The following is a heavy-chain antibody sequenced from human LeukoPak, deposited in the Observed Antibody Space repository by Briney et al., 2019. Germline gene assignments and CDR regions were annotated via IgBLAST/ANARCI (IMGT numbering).Heavy chain of an antibody. CDR2: ISSNGGST. J-gene: IGHJ4*02. CDR1: GFTFSSYA. Sequence: GGSLRLSCAASGFTFSSYAMHWVRQAPGKGLEYVSAISSNGGSTYYANSVKGRFTISRDNYKNTLYLQMGSLRAEDMPVYYCARAFAAIAVAGTGDYWGQGTLVTVSS. D-gene: IGHD6-19*01. CDR3: ARAFAAIAVAGTGDY. V-gene: IGHV3-64*01.